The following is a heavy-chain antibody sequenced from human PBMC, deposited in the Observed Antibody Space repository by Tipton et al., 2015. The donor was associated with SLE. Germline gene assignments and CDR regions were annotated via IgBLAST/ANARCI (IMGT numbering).Heavy chain of an antibody. CDR3: QATAADGQYFDY. CDR2: IRSKANSYAT. J-gene: IGHJ4*02. D-gene: IGHD5-12*01. CDR1: GFTFSGSN. Sequence: SLRFSCAASGFTFSGSNMHWVRQASGKGLEWVGRIRSKANSYATAYAASVKGRFAISRDDSENTAYLQMNSLKTEDTAVYYCQATAADGQYFDYWGQGTLVTVSS. V-gene: IGHV3-73*01.